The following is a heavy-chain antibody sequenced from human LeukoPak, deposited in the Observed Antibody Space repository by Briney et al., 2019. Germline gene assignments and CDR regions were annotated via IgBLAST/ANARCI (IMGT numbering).Heavy chain of an antibody. CDR1: GFTFSSYS. CDR2: IGSSISYI. D-gene: IGHD6-13*01. J-gene: IGHJ4*02. CDR3: ARGTLKAAATDFDY. V-gene: IGHV3-21*04. Sequence: PGGSLRLSCAASGFTFSSYSMKWVRQAPGKGLEWVSFIGSSISYISYADSVKGRLTISRDNAKNSLYLQMNSLRAEDTAVYYCARGTLKAAATDFDYWGQGTLVTVSS.